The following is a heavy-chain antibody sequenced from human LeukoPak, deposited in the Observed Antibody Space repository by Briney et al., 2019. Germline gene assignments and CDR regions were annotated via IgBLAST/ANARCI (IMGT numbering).Heavy chain of an antibody. CDR2: IKSDGSNT. Sequence: PGGSLRLSCAASGFTFSSYWMHWVRQAPGKGLVWVSRIKSDGSNTNYADSVKGRFTISRDNAKNTLHLQMNSLRAEDTAVYYCARATWDPNYYYYMDVWGKGTTVTISS. CDR1: GFTFSSYW. D-gene: IGHD1-26*01. J-gene: IGHJ6*03. CDR3: ARATWDPNYYYYMDV. V-gene: IGHV3-74*01.